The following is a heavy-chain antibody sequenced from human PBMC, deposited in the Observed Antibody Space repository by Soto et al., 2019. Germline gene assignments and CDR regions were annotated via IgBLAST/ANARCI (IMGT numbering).Heavy chain of an antibody. D-gene: IGHD2-15*01. CDR3: ARNCWSSCYSGGNWFDP. Sequence: QVQLVQSGAEVKKPGSSVKVSCKASGGTFSSYAISWVRQAPGQGLEWMGGIIPIFGTANYAQKFQGRVTITADKSTSTAYMELSSLRSEDTAVYYCARNCWSSCYSGGNWFDPWGQGTLVTVSS. CDR1: GGTFSSYA. J-gene: IGHJ5*02. V-gene: IGHV1-69*06. CDR2: IIPIFGTA.